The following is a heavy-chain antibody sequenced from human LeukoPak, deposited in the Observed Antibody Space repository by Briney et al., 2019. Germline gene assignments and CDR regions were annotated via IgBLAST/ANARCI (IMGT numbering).Heavy chain of an antibody. CDR2: IYYTGST. J-gene: IGHJ4*02. V-gene: IGHV4-59*01. CDR1: GGSISNYY. CDR3: ARGWFGEFYFVY. D-gene: IGHD3-10*01. Sequence: SETLSLTCTVSGGSISNYYWSWIRQPPGKGLEWIGYIYYTGSTNYNPSLKSRVTISVDTSKTQFSLKLRSVSAADTAVYYCARGWFGEFYFVYWGQETRVTVSS.